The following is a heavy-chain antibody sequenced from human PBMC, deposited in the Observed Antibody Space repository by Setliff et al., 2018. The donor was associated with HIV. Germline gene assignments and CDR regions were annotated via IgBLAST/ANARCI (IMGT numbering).Heavy chain of an antibody. D-gene: IGHD3-16*02. CDR2: IFYSGSS. V-gene: IGHV4-59*01. Sequence: SETLSLTCTVSGASISTYYWSWIRQPPGKGLEWIGYIFYSGSSNYNPSLKSRVTMSVDTSRNQFSLNLTSVTAADTAVYYCARDRGSYHVVEIWGPGTKVTVSS. J-gene: IGHJ3*02. CDR3: ARDRGSYHVVEI. CDR1: GASISTYY.